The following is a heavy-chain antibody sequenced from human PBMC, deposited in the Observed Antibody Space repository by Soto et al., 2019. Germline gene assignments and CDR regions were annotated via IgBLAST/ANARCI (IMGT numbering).Heavy chain of an antibody. CDR1: GFTFSGSA. J-gene: IGHJ5*02. V-gene: IGHV3-73*02. Sequence: EVQLVQSGGGLVQPGGSLKLSCAASGFTFSGSAMHWVRQASGKGLEWVGSLRDKTDTYATAVRGRFTISRDDSKNTAYLHMNSLQTDDTAVYYCTSLEPNPVSFDPWGQGTLVTVSS. CDR3: TSLEPNPVSFDP. CDR2: LRDKTDTYAT.